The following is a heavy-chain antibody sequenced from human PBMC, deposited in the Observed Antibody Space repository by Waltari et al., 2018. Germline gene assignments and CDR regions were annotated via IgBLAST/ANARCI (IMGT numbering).Heavy chain of an antibody. D-gene: IGHD6-13*01. J-gene: IGHJ5*02. Sequence: QVQLVESGGGVVQPGRSLRLSCAASGFTFSSYAMHWVRQAPGKGLEWLAVISYDGSNKYYADSVKGRFTISRDNSKNTLYLQMNSLRAEDTAVYYCAARVGSSWPFDPWGQGTLVTVSS. CDR2: ISYDGSNK. V-gene: IGHV3-30*01. CDR3: AARVGSSWPFDP. CDR1: GFTFSSYA.